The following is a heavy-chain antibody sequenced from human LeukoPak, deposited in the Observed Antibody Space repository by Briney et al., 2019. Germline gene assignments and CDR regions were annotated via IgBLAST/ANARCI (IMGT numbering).Heavy chain of an antibody. CDR2: IYTSGST. V-gene: IGHV4-4*09. Sequence: SETLSLTCTASGGSISSYYWSWIRQPPGKGLEWIGYIYTSGSTNYNPSLKSRVTISVDTSKNQFSLKLSSVTAADTAVYYCARDSRNYDILTGYRYNWFDPWGQGTLVTVSS. CDR1: GGSISSYY. J-gene: IGHJ5*02. CDR3: ARDSRNYDILTGYRYNWFDP. D-gene: IGHD3-9*01.